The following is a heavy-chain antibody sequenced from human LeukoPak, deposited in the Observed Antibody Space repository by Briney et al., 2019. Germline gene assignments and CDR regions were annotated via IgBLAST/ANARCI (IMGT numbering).Heavy chain of an antibody. J-gene: IGHJ5*02. CDR3: ARDPYTTSIREFDP. Sequence: SETLSLTCTVSGGSISSYYWSWIRQPAGEGLEWIGRIYTSGTTNYNPSLKSRVTMSVDTSKNQFSLKLSSVTAADSAVYYCARDPYTTSIREFDPWGQGTLVTVSS. V-gene: IGHV4-4*07. CDR2: IYTSGTT. D-gene: IGHD2-2*02. CDR1: GGSISSYY.